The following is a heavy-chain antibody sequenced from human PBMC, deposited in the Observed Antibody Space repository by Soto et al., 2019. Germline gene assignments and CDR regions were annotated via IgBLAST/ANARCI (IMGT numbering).Heavy chain of an antibody. CDR1: GFTFSTYW. V-gene: IGHV3-7*04. CDR2: IRQDGNEK. CDR3: ARGVVVVPAAMVNWFDP. J-gene: IGHJ5*02. Sequence: GGSLRRSCAASGFTFSTYWMSWVRQAPGKGLEWVATIRQDGNEKHCVDSVKGRFTISRDNAKNSLSLQMDSLGAEDTAVYYCARGVVVVPAAMVNWFDPWGQGTLVTVSS. D-gene: IGHD2-2*01.